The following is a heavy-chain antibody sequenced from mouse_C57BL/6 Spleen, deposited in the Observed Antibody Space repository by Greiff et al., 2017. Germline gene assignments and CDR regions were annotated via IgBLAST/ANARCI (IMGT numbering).Heavy chain of an antibody. CDR3: ARASSSFFAY. CDR2: IDPSDSYT. J-gene: IGHJ3*01. CDR1: GYTFTSYW. V-gene: IGHV1-69*01. D-gene: IGHD1-1*01. Sequence: QVQLQQPGAELVMPGASVKLSCKASGYTFTSYWMHWVKQRPGQGLEWIGEIDPSDSYTNYNQKFKGKSTLTVDKSSSPAYMQLSSLTSEDSAVYYCARASSSFFAYWGQGTLVTVSA.